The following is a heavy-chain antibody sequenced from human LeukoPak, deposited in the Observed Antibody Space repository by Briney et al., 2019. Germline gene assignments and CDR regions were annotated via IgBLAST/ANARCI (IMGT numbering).Heavy chain of an antibody. CDR2: INHSGST. J-gene: IGHJ3*02. CDR3: ARDYDFWSGPRDAFDI. CDR1: GGSFSGYY. D-gene: IGHD3-3*01. Sequence: SETLSLTCAVYGGSFSGYYWSWLRQPPGKGLEWIGEINHSGSTNYNPSLKSRVTISVDTSKNQFSLKLSSVTAADTAVYYCARDYDFWSGPRDAFDIWGQGTMVTVSS. V-gene: IGHV4-34*01.